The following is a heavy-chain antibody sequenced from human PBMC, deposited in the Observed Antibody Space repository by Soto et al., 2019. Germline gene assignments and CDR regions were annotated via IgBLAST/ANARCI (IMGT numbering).Heavy chain of an antibody. J-gene: IGHJ4*02. CDR1: GGTFSSYA. CDR2: IIRIFGTA. D-gene: IGHD4-17*01. Sequence: QVQLVQSGAEVKKPGSSVKVSCKASGGTFSSYAISWVRQAPGQGLEWMGGIIRIFGTANYAQKFQGRGTITGDESTSTAYMELSGLRSEDTAVYYCARAPLNPFVYGDYGSAYFDYWGQGTLVTVSS. V-gene: IGHV1-69*12. CDR3: ARAPLNPFVYGDYGSAYFDY.